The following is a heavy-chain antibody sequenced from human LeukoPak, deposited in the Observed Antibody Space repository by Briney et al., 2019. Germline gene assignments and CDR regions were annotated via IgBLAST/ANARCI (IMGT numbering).Heavy chain of an antibody. J-gene: IGHJ6*03. CDR1: VGSISSHY. D-gene: IGHD3-16*01. Sequence: SETLSLTCTVSVGSISSHYWSWIRQPPGKGLEWIGYIYFSGSTNYNPSLKSRVTISVDTSKNQFSLKLSSVTAADTAVYYCARLEGGDYMDVWGKGTTVTVSS. V-gene: IGHV4-59*11. CDR2: IYFSGST. CDR3: ARLEGGDYMDV.